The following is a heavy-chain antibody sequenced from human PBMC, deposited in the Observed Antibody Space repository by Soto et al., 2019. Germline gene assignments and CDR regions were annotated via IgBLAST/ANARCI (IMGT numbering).Heavy chain of an antibody. CDR1: GFSLSTNEVG. Sequence: QITLKESGPTLVKPTQTLTLTCTFSGFSLSTNEVGVGWIRQPPGKALEWLALIYSDDHKRYSPSLQSRLTTXKXXSKHQVVLTMTNVDPVDTATYYCAHLPKTYGDYVESYYFDYWGQGTLVTVSS. D-gene: IGHD4-17*01. V-gene: IGHV2-5*02. CDR2: IYSDDHK. CDR3: AHLPKTYGDYVESYYFDY. J-gene: IGHJ4*02.